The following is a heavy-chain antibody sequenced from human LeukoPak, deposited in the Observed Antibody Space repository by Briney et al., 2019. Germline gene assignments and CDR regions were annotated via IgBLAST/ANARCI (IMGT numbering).Heavy chain of an antibody. CDR1: GGSISSSSYY. J-gene: IGHJ4*02. V-gene: IGHV4-39*07. CDR2: IYYSGST. D-gene: IGHD3-9*01. Sequence: SETLSLTCTVSGGSISSSSYYWGWIRQPPGKGLEWIGSIYYSGSTYYNPSLKSRVTISVDTSKNQFSLKLSSVTAADTAVYYCARDLNGAFDYWGQGTLVTVSS. CDR3: ARDLNGAFDY.